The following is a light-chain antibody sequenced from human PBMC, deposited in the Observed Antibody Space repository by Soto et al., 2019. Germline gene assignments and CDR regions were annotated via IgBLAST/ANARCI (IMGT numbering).Light chain of an antibody. Sequence: EIVLTQSPGTLSLSPGERATLSCRASRSVSSTYLAWYQQKPGQTPRLLIHGASSRATGIPDRFSGSGSGTDFTLSISRLEPEDFAVYYCHQYGSSPQTFGQGTKLEIK. CDR3: HQYGSSPQT. V-gene: IGKV3-20*01. CDR1: RSVSSTY. J-gene: IGKJ2*01. CDR2: GAS.